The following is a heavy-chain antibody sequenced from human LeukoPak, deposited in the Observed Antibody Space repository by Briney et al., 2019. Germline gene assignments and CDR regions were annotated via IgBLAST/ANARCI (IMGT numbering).Heavy chain of an antibody. CDR1: GYTFTGYY. J-gene: IGHJ4*02. D-gene: IGHD2-2*01. V-gene: IGHV1-2*02. Sequence: ASAKVSCKASGYTFTGYYVHWVRQAPGQGLEWMGWINPNSGGTNYEQKFQGRVTMTRDTSISTVYMELSRLRSDDTAVYYCARDRGQDIVLAGVDYWGRGTLVTVS. CDR3: ARDRGQDIVLAGVDY. CDR2: INPNSGGT.